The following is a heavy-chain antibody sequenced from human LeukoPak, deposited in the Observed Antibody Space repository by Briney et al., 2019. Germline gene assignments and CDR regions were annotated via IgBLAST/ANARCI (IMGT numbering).Heavy chain of an antibody. D-gene: IGHD3/OR15-3a*01. Sequence: SETLSLTCTVSGGSISSSSYYWGWIRQPPGKGLEWIGEIYHSGSTNYNPSLKSRVTISVDKSKNQFSLKLSSVTAADTAVYYCARVAVFGPSGGFDYWGQGTLVTVSS. CDR3: ARVAVFGPSGGFDY. CDR2: IYHSGST. CDR1: GGSISSSSYY. J-gene: IGHJ4*02. V-gene: IGHV4-39*07.